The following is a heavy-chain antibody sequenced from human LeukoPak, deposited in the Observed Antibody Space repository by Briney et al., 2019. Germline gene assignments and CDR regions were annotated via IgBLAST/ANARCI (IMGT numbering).Heavy chain of an antibody. V-gene: IGHV3-23*01. J-gene: IGHJ5*02. Sequence: GGSLRLSCAASGLTFSSYAMSWVRQAPGKGLEWVSAISGSGGSTYYADSVKGRFTLSRDNSKNTLYLQMNSLRAEDTAVYYCAKDQFSSGLNWFDPWGQGTLVTVSS. D-gene: IGHD6-19*01. CDR1: GLTFSSYA. CDR2: ISGSGGST. CDR3: AKDQFSSGLNWFDP.